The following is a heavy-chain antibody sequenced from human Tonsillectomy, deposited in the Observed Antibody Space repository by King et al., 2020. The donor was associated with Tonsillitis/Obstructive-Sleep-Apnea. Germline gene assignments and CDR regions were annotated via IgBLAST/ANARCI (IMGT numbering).Heavy chain of an antibody. J-gene: IGHJ4*02. CDR2: MSGSSVST. Sequence: VQLVQSGGGLVQPGGSLRLACAASGFTFSSYAMSWVRQAPGKGLECVSAMSGSSVSTYYADSVKGRFTISRDNSKNTLYLQMNSLRAEDTAVYYCAKYNSWYYFDYWGQGTLVTVSS. D-gene: IGHD6-13*01. V-gene: IGHV3-23*04. CDR3: AKYNSWYYFDY. CDR1: GFTFSSYA.